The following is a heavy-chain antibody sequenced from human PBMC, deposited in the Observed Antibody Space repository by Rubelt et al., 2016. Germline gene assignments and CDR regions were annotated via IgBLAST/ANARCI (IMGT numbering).Heavy chain of an antibody. D-gene: IGHD4-23*01. J-gene: IGHJ4*02. CDR1: GFTFRRNA. V-gene: IGHV3-23*01. Sequence: EVQLLESGGGLVQPGGSLTLSCEPSGFTFRRNAMSWVRQAPGKGLEWVSAISASASDTYYADSVQGRFTISRDKSKNTLYLQMNSLRAEDTAVYYCARRRSTVVTPSHFDYWGQGTLVTVSS. CDR2: ISASASDT. CDR3: ARRRSTVVTPSHFDY.